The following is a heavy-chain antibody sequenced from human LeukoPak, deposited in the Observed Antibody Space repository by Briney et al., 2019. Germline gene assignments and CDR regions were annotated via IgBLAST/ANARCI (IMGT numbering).Heavy chain of an antibody. CDR1: GFTFSSHG. CDR3: AKTRITGTTRHDAFDI. D-gene: IGHD1-20*01. J-gene: IGHJ3*02. V-gene: IGHV3-30*02. Sequence: GGSLRLSCAASGFTFSSHGMHWVRQAPGKGLEWVAFIRYDGSNKYYADSVKGRFTISRDNSKNTLYLQMNSLRAEDTAVYYCAKTRITGTTRHDAFDIWGQGTMVTVSS. CDR2: IRYDGSNK.